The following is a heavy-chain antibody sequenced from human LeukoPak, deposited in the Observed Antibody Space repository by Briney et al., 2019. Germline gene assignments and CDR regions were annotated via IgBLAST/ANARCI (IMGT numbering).Heavy chain of an antibody. J-gene: IGHJ4*02. D-gene: IGHD1-7*01. CDR1: GFTFSSYA. V-gene: IGHV3-23*01. Sequence: GGSLRLSCAASGFTFSSYAMSWVRQAPGRGLEWVSAISGSGGSTYYADSVKGRFTISRDNSKNTLYLQMNSLRAEDTAVYYCAKAYNWNFLAFDYWGQGTLVTVSS. CDR2: ISGSGGST. CDR3: AKAYNWNFLAFDY.